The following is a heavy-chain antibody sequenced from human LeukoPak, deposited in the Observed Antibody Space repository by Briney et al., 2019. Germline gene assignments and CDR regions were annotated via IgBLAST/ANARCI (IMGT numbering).Heavy chain of an antibody. Sequence: PSETLSLTCTVSGVPIRSYYWGWVRQPAGKRLEWIGRISASGSTDYNPSLKSRVTMSVETSKNQFSLRLSSVTAADTAVYYCSREGRSSTPGYWGQGALVTVSS. CDR3: SREGRSSTPGY. J-gene: IGHJ4*02. V-gene: IGHV4-4*07. CDR1: GVPIRSYY. CDR2: ISASGST. D-gene: IGHD2-15*01.